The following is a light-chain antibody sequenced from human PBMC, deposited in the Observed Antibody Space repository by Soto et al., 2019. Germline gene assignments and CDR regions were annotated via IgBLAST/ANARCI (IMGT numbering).Light chain of an antibody. CDR2: AAS. CDR3: QQYGASPPYT. V-gene: IGKV3-20*01. CDR1: RSFASSY. J-gene: IGKJ2*01. Sequence: EIVLAQSTGSLSMSPGERATMSCRASRSFASSYLAWYQQRPGRAPRLLIYAASNRATGIPDRFSGSGSGTDFTLTIKRLEAEDSAVYYCQQYGASPPYTFGQGTTVDIK.